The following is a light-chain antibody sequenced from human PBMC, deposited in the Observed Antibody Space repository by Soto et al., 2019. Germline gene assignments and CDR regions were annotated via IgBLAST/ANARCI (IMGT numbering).Light chain of an antibody. Sequence: QSALTQPPSASGTPGQRVTISCSGGSSNIETHDIYWHQQLPGSAPKLLIYSNDQRPSGVPDRFSASKSGTSASLAISGLRSEDEAEYFCATWDDSLGAVVFGGGTKLTVL. J-gene: IGLJ2*01. V-gene: IGLV1-47*02. CDR2: SND. CDR1: SSNIETHD. CDR3: ATWDDSLGAVV.